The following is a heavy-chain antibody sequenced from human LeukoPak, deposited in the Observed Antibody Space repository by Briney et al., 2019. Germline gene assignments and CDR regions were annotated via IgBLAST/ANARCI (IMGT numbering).Heavy chain of an antibody. V-gene: IGHV4-4*07. CDR2: IYTSGST. Sequence: SETLSLTCTVSGGSISSYYWNWIRQPAGKGLEWIGRIYTSGSTNYNPSLKSRVTMSVDTSKNHFSLRLSSVTAADTAVYFCAREFIAAPGEDAFDIWGQGTMVTVSS. CDR3: AREFIAAPGEDAFDI. D-gene: IGHD6-13*01. J-gene: IGHJ3*02. CDR1: GGSISSYY.